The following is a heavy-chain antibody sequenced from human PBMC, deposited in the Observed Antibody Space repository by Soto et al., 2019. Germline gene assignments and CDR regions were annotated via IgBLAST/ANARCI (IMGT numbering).Heavy chain of an antibody. CDR2: IDSGGRTT. CDR1: GFTFSSDW. CDR3: ARWFTYGNFDYFDY. D-gene: IGHD3-10*01. Sequence: GGSLRLSCAASGFTFSSDWMHWFRQAPGKGLVWVSRIDSGGRTTTYADSVKGRFTISRDNAKNTLYLQMNGLRAEDTALYYCARWFTYGNFDYFDYWGQGPQVTVSS. V-gene: IGHV3-74*01. J-gene: IGHJ4*02.